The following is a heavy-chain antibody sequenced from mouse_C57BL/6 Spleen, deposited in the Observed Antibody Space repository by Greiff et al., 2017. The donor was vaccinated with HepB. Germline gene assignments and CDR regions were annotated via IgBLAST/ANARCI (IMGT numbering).Heavy chain of an antibody. Sequence: QVQLKQPGAELVMPGASVKLSCKASGYTFTSYWMHWVKQRPGQGLEWIGEIDPSDSYTNYNQKFKGKSTLTVDKSSSTAYMQLSSLTSEDSAVYYCARRLRQGYYFDYWGQGTTLTVSS. CDR2: IDPSDSYT. J-gene: IGHJ2*01. CDR1: GYTFTSYW. CDR3: ARRLRQGYYFDY. V-gene: IGHV1-69*01. D-gene: IGHD2-4*01.